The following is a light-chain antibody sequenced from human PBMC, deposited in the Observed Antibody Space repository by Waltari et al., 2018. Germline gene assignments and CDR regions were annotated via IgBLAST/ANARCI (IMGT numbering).Light chain of an antibody. CDR2: DVA. CDR1: SSDVGGYKY. J-gene: IGLJ2*01. V-gene: IGLV2-14*03. CDR3: SSYSTTSAVV. Sequence: QSALTQPASVSGSPGQSISVSCNGTSSDVGGYKYDSWYQHHPGKAPKLLIYDVAKRPSGVSDRFSGSKTGNTASLTISGLRAEDEAFYYCSSYSTTSAVVFGGGTKMTVL.